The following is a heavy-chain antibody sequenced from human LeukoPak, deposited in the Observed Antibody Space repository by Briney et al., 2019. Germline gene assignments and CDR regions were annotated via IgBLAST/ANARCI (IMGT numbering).Heavy chain of an antibody. V-gene: IGHV3-7*01. CDR2: IKQDGSEK. Sequence: GGSLRLSCAASGFTFSSYWMSWVRQAPGKGLEWVANIKQDGSEKYYVDSMKGRFTISRDNAKNSLYLQMNSLRAEDTAVYYCARGRGLRFLEWLSQGSTYYYYMDVWGKGTTVTVSS. CDR3: ARGRGLRFLEWLSQGSTYYYYMDV. D-gene: IGHD3-3*01. CDR1: GFTFSSYW. J-gene: IGHJ6*03.